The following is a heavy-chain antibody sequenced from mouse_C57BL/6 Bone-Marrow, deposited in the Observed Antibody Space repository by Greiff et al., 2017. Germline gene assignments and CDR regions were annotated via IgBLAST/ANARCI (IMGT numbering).Heavy chain of an antibody. CDR2: IRSKSNNYAT. D-gene: IGHD4-1*01. CDR3: VRLGRKGFDY. J-gene: IGHJ2*01. CDR1: GFSFNTYA. V-gene: IGHV10-1*01. Sequence: EVKVVESGGGLVQPKGSLKLSCAASGFSFNTYAMNWVRQAPGKGLEWVARIRSKSNNYATYYADSVKDRFTISRDDSESMLYLQMNNLKTEDTAMYYCVRLGRKGFDYWGQGTTLTVSS.